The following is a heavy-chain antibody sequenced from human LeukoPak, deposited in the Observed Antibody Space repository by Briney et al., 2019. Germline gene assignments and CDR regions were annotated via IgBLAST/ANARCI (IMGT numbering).Heavy chain of an antibody. CDR1: GGSFSGYY. J-gene: IGHJ5*02. Sequence: SETLSLTCAVYGGSFSGYYWSWIRQPPGKGLEWIGEINHSGSTNYNPSLKSRVTISVDTSKNQFSLKLSSVTAAGTAVYYCARGYCSSTSCYIGWFDPWGQGTLVTVSS. D-gene: IGHD2-2*02. V-gene: IGHV4-34*01. CDR2: INHSGST. CDR3: ARGYCSSTSCYIGWFDP.